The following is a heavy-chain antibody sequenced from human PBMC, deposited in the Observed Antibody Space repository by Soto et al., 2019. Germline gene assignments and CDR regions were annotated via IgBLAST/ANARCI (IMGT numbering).Heavy chain of an antibody. CDR1: GGSFSGYY. CDR2: INHSGST. CDR3: ARDRRYGELDP. V-gene: IGHV4-34*01. D-gene: IGHD4-17*01. Sequence: SETLSLTCAVYGGSFSGYYWSWIRQPPGKGLEWIGEINHSGSTNYNPSLKSRVTISVDTSKNQFSLKLSSVTAAGTAVYYCARDRRYGELDPWGQGTLVTVSS. J-gene: IGHJ5*02.